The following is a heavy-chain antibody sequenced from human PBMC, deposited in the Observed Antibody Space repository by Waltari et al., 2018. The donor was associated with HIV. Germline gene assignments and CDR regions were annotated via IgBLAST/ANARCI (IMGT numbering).Heavy chain of an antibody. CDR2: IYYSGST. D-gene: IGHD6-19*01. CDR1: GGSISNYY. V-gene: IGHV4-59*01. J-gene: IGHJ4*02. Sequence: QVQLQESGPGLVKPSETLSLTCSVSGGSISNYYWSWIRQPPGKGLEWIAYIYYSGSTNYNPSLNSRVTISVDTSENQFSLNLTSVTAADTAVYYCARGHIEVAGFFDYWGQGVLVSVSS. CDR3: ARGHIEVAGFFDY.